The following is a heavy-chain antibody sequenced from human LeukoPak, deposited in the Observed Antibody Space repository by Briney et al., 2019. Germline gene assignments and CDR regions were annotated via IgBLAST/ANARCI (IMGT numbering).Heavy chain of an antibody. CDR1: GYTFTSNY. CDR2: IYPRDGST. Sequence: ASVKVSCKASGYTFTSNYIPWVRQAPGQGLEWMGMIYPRDGSTSYAQKFQGRVTVTRDTSTSTVHMELSGLGSEDTAVYYCARDQEGFDYWGQGTLVTVSS. V-gene: IGHV1-46*01. CDR3: ARDQEGFDY. J-gene: IGHJ4*02.